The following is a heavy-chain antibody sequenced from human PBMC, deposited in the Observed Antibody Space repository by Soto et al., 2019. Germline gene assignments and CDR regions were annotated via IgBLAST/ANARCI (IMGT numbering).Heavy chain of an antibody. J-gene: IGHJ4*02. V-gene: IGHV4-59*02. CDR3: ASIHGHYDSSGYWPFVD. Sequence: PSETLSLTCTVSGGSVSSYYWSWIRQPPGKGLEWIGYIHYSGNTNYNPSLKSRVTISGDLPKNQFSLKLSSVTAEDTAVYYCASIHGHYDSSGYWPFVDWGQGTLVTVSS. CDR2: IHYSGNT. D-gene: IGHD3-22*01. CDR1: GGSVSSYY.